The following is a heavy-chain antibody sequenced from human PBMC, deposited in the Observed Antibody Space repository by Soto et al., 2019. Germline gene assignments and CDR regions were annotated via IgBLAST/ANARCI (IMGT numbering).Heavy chain of an antibody. D-gene: IGHD6-19*01. CDR2: ISSSGSTI. CDR3: ARDSPAVACIDGMDV. J-gene: IGHJ6*02. CDR1: GFTFSSYE. V-gene: IGHV3-48*03. Sequence: EVQLVESRGGLVQPGGSLRLSCAASGFTFSSYEMNWVRQAPGKGLERVSYISSSGSTIYYADSGKGRFTISRDNAKNSLYLQMNSLRAEDTAVYYCARDSPAVACIDGMDVWGQGTTVTVSS.